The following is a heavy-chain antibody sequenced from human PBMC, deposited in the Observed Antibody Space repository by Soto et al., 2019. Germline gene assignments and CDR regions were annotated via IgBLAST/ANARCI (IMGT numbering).Heavy chain of an antibody. Sequence: PGGSLRLSCAASGFTFSSYGMHWVRQAPGKGLEWVAVIWYDGSNKYYADSVKGRFTISRDNSKNTLYLQMNSLRAEDTAVYYCARKDCISTSCYLNGMDVWGQGTTVTVSS. V-gene: IGHV3-33*01. CDR1: GFTFSSYG. J-gene: IGHJ6*02. CDR2: IWYDGSNK. D-gene: IGHD2-2*01. CDR3: ARKDCISTSCYLNGMDV.